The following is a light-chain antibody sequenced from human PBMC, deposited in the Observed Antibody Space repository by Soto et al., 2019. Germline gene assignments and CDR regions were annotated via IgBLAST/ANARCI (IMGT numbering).Light chain of an antibody. V-gene: IGKV3-20*01. CDR1: QSLTSYY. J-gene: IGKJ2*01. CDR2: GAS. Sequence: EIVLTQSPGTLSLSPGDRATLSCRASQSLTSYYLAWYQQRPGQAPRLLISGASTRATGIPDRFTGTGSGADFTLTISRLEPEDFAVYYCHQYDSSPYTFGQGTKVDI. CDR3: HQYDSSPYT.